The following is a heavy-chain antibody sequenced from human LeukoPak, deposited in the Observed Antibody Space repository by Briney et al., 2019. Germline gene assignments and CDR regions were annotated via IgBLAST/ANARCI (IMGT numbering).Heavy chain of an antibody. D-gene: IGHD3-10*01. V-gene: IGHV4-59*01. CDR3: ARFYGFGELFSYGMDV. CDR1: GGSIIRFS. Sequence: WETLALICTVSGGSIIRFSWSWIRQPPGKGLEWIGYNYYIGSTKYNPSLKSRVTISVATSKNVLSLKLSSVTAADTAVYYCARFYGFGELFSYGMDVWGQGTTVTVSS. CDR2: NYYIGST. J-gene: IGHJ6*02.